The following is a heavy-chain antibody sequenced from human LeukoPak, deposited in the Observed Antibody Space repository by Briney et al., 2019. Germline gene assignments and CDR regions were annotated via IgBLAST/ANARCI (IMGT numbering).Heavy chain of an antibody. CDR3: AKVPGYCSGGSCYFTALDY. CDR2: ISGSGGST. J-gene: IGHJ4*02. D-gene: IGHD2-15*01. CDR1: GFSFSNYG. V-gene: IGHV3-23*01. Sequence: PGGSLRLSCAASGFSFSNYGMNWVRQAPGKGLEWVSAISGSGGSTYYADSVKGRFTISRDNSKNTLYLQMNSLRAEDTAVYYCAKVPGYCSGGSCYFTALDYWGQGTLVTVSS.